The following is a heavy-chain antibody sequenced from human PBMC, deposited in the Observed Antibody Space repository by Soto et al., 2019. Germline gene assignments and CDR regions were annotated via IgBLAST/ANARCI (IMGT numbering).Heavy chain of an antibody. V-gene: IGHV4-59*08. CDR3: ARHIRPNWFDP. Sequence: SETLSLTCTVSNGSVSGYYWSWIRQSPGKGLEWIGYIYYSGYTNYNPSLKSRVTISVDTSKNQFSLRLTSVTAADTAIYYCARHIRPNWFDPWGQGTLVTVSS. CDR1: NGSVSGYY. D-gene: IGHD6-6*01. CDR2: IYYSGYT. J-gene: IGHJ5*02.